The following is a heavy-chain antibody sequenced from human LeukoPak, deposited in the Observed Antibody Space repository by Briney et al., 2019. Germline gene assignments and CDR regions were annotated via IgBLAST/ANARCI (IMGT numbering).Heavy chain of an antibody. V-gene: IGHV1-46*01. J-gene: IGHJ3*01. Sequence: ASAKVSCKASENTFTNYYMHWVRQAPGQGLEWLGIINPNGDRTNYAQTFQGRVTMTRDTSTTTVYMELSSLRSEDTAVYYCARDMSTRVTPISYAFDVWGQGTMVTVSS. CDR3: ARDMSTRVTPISYAFDV. D-gene: IGHD4-23*01. CDR2: INPNGDRT. CDR1: ENTFTNYY.